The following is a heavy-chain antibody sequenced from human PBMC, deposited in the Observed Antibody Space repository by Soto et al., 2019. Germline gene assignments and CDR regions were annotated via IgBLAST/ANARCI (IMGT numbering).Heavy chain of an antibody. D-gene: IGHD2-2*02. V-gene: IGHV4-61*01. J-gene: IGHJ6*02. CDR1: GGSVSSGSYY. CDR3: ASVTRTCISTSSYMYYYGMDV. Sequence: QVQLQESGPGLVKPSETLSLTCTVSGGSVSSGSYYWSWIRQPPGKGLEWIGYIYYSGSTNYNPSLKSRVTISADTSKNPFSLNLSSVTAADTAVYYCASVTRTCISTSSYMYYYGMDVWGQGTTVTVSS. CDR2: IYYSGST.